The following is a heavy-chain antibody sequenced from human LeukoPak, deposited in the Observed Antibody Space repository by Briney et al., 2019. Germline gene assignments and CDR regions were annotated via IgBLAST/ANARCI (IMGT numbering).Heavy chain of an antibody. CDR2: IYYSGST. CDR3: AREVTYHYDK. D-gene: IGHD3-22*01. Sequence: PSGTLSPTCTVSGGSITDYYWTWIRQPPGRALEWIGYIYYSGSTNYNPSLKSRVTMSADTSKNQLSLKLSYVTAADTAVYYCAREVTYHYDKWGQGILVTVPS. CDR1: GGSITDYY. J-gene: IGHJ4*02. V-gene: IGHV4-59*01.